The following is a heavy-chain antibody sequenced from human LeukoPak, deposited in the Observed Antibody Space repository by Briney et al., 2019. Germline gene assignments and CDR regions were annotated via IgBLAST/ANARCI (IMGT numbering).Heavy chain of an antibody. V-gene: IGHV3-23*01. CDR2: ISGSGGST. CDR1: GFTFSSYA. J-gene: IGHJ3*02. D-gene: IGHD3-9*01. Sequence: GGSLRLSCAASGFTFSSYAMSWVREAPGKGVEWVSAISGSGGSTYYADSVKGRFTISRDNSKNTLYLQMNSLRAEDTAVYYCAKDSFDDILTAYYKDGDAFDIWGQGTTVTVSS. CDR3: AKDSFDDILTAYYKDGDAFDI.